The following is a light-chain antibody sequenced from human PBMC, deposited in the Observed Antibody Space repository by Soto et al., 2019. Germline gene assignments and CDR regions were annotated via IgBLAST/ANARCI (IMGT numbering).Light chain of an antibody. CDR3: QQYGFSPPFT. CDR2: GAS. Sequence: EIVMTQSPATLSVSPGEGATLSCRASQSVSHNLAWYQQKPGQAPRLLIYGASTRATGIPTRFSGSGSGTEFTLTISSLQSEDFAVYFCQQYGFSPPFTFGPGTKVDI. J-gene: IGKJ3*01. V-gene: IGKV3-15*01. CDR1: QSVSHN.